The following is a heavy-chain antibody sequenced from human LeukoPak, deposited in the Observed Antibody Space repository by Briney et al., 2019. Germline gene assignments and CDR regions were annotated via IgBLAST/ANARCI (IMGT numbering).Heavy chain of an antibody. CDR3: ARESIVVVTAPPHDYYYYMDV. J-gene: IGHJ6*03. V-gene: IGHV1-69*05. CDR1: GGTFSSYA. Sequence: SVKVSCKASGGTFSSYAISWVRQAPGQGLEWMGRIIPIFGTANYAQKFQGRVTITTDESTSTAYMELSSLRSEDTAVYYCARESIVVVTAPPHDYYYYMDVWGKGTTVTVSS. D-gene: IGHD2-21*02. CDR2: IIPIFGTA.